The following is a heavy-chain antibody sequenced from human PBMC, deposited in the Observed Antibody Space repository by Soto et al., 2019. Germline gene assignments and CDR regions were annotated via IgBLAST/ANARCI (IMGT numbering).Heavy chain of an antibody. J-gene: IGHJ2*01. Sequence: EVQLVESGGGLVQPGGSLRLSCAASGFTFSSYEMNWVRQAPGKGLEWVSYISSSGSTIYYADSVKGRFTISRDNAKNSLYLQMNSLRAEDTAVYYCARANGFRNWYFDLWGRGTLVTVSS. CDR3: ARANGFRNWYFDL. D-gene: IGHD2-8*01. CDR1: GFTFSSYE. CDR2: ISSSGSTI. V-gene: IGHV3-48*03.